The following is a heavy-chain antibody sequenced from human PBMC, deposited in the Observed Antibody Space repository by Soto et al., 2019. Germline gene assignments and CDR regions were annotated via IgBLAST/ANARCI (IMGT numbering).Heavy chain of an antibody. D-gene: IGHD2-15*01. CDR2: VFYSGST. Sequence: SETLSLTCTVSGGSISSFYWSWIRQPPGKGLEWIGNVFYSGSTIYNPSLKSRVTISVDTSKNQYSLKLSSVTAADTAVYYCAKEFCDPNGCYGRWLDPWGQGTLVTVPQ. J-gene: IGHJ5*02. CDR3: AKEFCDPNGCYGRWLDP. V-gene: IGHV4-59*01. CDR1: GGSISSFY.